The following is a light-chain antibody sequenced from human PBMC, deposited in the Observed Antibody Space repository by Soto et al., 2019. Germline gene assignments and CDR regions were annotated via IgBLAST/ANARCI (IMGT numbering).Light chain of an antibody. CDR3: QQYNSYSLWT. J-gene: IGKJ1*01. CDR1: HSISSW. Sequence: DIQMTQSPSTLSASVGDRVTITCRASHSISSWLAWYQQKPGKAPKLLIYDASSLESGVPSRFSGSGSGTEFTLTISSLQPDDFATYYCQQYNSYSLWTFGQGTKVDI. V-gene: IGKV1-5*01. CDR2: DAS.